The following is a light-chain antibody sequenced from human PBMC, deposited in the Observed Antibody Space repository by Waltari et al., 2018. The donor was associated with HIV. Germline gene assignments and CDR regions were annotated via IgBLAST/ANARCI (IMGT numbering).Light chain of an antibody. J-gene: IGLJ2*01. Sequence: SYDLTQPPSLSVSPGQTASIPCSGDQLGQKYAHWYQQKPGQSPVVVIYQDNKRPSEIPGRFSGSNSGNTATLTISGTQAMDEADYYCQAWDRSTAIFGGGTKLTVL. CDR3: QAWDRSTAI. V-gene: IGLV3-1*01. CDR1: QLGQKY. CDR2: QDN.